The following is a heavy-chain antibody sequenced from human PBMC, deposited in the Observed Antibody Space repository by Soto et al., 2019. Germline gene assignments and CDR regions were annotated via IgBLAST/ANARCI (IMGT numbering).Heavy chain of an antibody. J-gene: IGHJ5*02. D-gene: IGHD6-6*01. CDR3: ARDSTARLAWFDP. Sequence: ASVKVSCKASGYTFTTYDITWVRQAPGQGLEWMGWISGYNGNTKYAQSLQGRVTMTTETSTSTAYMELRSLRSDDTAVYYCARDSTARLAWFDPWGQGTLVTVSS. V-gene: IGHV1-18*04. CDR2: ISGYNGNT. CDR1: GYTFTTYD.